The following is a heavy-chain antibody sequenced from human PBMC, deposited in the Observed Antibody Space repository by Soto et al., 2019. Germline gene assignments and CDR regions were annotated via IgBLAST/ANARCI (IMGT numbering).Heavy chain of an antibody. CDR3: AREDDYSFDY. CDR2: IYYSGST. V-gene: IGHV4-59*01. CDR1: GGSISSYY. D-gene: IGHD2-21*02. Sequence: LETLSLTCTVSGGSISSYYWSWIRQPPGKGLEWIGYIYYSGSTNYNPSLKSRVTISVDTSKNQFSLKLSSVTAADTAVYYCAREDDYSFDYWGQGTLVTVSS. J-gene: IGHJ4*02.